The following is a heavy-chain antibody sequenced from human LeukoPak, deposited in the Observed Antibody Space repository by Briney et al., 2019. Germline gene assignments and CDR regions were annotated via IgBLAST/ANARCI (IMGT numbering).Heavy chain of an antibody. J-gene: IGHJ4*02. CDR2: IRSSGSTI. CDR1: GFTFSSYE. CDR3: ARVTRGYSYGVDY. Sequence: QTGGSLRLSCAASGFTFSSYEMNWVRQAPGKGLEWVSYIRSSGSTIYYADSVKARFTISRDNAKNSLYLQMNSLRAEDTAVYYCARVTRGYSYGVDYWGQGTLVTVSS. V-gene: IGHV3-48*03. D-gene: IGHD5-18*01.